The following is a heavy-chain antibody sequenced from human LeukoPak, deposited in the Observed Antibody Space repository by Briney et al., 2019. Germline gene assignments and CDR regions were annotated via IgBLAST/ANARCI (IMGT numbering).Heavy chain of an antibody. CDR2: ISGSGGST. D-gene: IGHD2-2*02. CDR3: ANSRLGYCSSTSCYTADY. CDR1: GFSFGSYW. Sequence: PGGSLRLSCAASGFSFGSYWMSWVRQAPGKGLEWVSAISGSGGSTYYADSVKGRFTISRDNSKNTLYLQMNSLRAEDTAVYYCANSRLGYCSSTSCYTADYWGQGTLVTVSS. J-gene: IGHJ4*02. V-gene: IGHV3-23*01.